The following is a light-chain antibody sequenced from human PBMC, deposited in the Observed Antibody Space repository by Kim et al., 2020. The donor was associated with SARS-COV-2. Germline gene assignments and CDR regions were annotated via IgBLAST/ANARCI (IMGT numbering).Light chain of an antibody. CDR3: QSYDSSNQV. J-gene: IGLJ3*02. Sequence: GKTVTISCTRSSGSIASNYVQWYQQRPGSSPTTVIYEDNQRPSGVPDRFSGSIDSSSNSASLTISGLKTEDEADYYCQSYDSSNQVFSGGTKLTVL. CDR1: SGSIASNY. V-gene: IGLV6-57*01. CDR2: EDN.